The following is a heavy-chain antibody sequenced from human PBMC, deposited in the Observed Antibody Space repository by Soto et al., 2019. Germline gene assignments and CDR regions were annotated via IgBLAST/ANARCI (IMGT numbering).Heavy chain of an antibody. V-gene: IGHV1-8*01. D-gene: IGHD3-10*01. CDR1: GYTFTSYD. CDR2: MNPNRGNT. J-gene: IGHJ5*02. CDR3: ARASRGGCGELLFDWCDT. Sequence: QVQLVQSGAEVKKPGASVKVSCKASGYTFTSYDSNWVRQATGQGIEWMGWMNPNRGNTGSAQKCQGRVTMTRNTSISTAYMELSSLRSEDTAVYYCARASRGGCGELLFDWCDTGGQGTLVTVSS.